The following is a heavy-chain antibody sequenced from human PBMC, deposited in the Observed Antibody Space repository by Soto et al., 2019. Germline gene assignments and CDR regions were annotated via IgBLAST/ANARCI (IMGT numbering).Heavy chain of an antibody. V-gene: IGHV3-23*01. CDR2: MSIGYEKT. CDR1: GFIFRDDS. D-gene: IGHD1-26*01. CDR3: VRWDGHGDL. J-gene: IGHJ4*02. Sequence: VGSLRLSCVASGFIFRDDSMAWFRQTPEKGLEWISGMSIGYEKTFYGDSVQGRFTVSRDSSQNTVDLQMNSLRVEDTAKYYCVRWDGHGDLWGQGTLVTVSS.